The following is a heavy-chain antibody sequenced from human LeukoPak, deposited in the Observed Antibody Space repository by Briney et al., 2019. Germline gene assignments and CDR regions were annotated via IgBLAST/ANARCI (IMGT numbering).Heavy chain of an antibody. CDR2: IYYSGST. D-gene: IGHD1-26*01. CDR3: ARDRVWGSGNYETWNFDY. J-gene: IGHJ4*02. Sequence: SETLSLTCTVSGGSINSSSYYWGWIRQPPEKGLEWIGNIYYSGSTYYNPSLKSRVTISVDSSKNQFSLKLSSVTAADTAVYYCARDRVWGSGNYETWNFDYWGQGTLVTVSS. CDR1: GGSINSSSYY. V-gene: IGHV4-39*07.